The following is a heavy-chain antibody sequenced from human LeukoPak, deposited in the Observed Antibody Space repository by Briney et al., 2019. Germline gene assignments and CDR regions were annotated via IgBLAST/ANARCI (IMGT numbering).Heavy chain of an antibody. J-gene: IGHJ6*02. CDR3: AGTLVLLWFGSYGMDV. Sequence: ASVKVSCKASGYTFTSYDINWVRQATGQGLEWMGWMNPNSGNTGYAQKFQGRVTTTRNTSISTAYMELSSLRSEDTAVYYCAGTLVLLWFGSYGMDVWGQGTTVTVSS. D-gene: IGHD3-10*01. CDR2: MNPNSGNT. CDR1: GYTFTSYD. V-gene: IGHV1-8*01.